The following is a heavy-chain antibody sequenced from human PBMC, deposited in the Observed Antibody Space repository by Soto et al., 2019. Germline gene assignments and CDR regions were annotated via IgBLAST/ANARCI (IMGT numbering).Heavy chain of an antibody. D-gene: IGHD4-17*01. CDR3: AKAPPPDSTWTNYYYYGMDV. V-gene: IGHV3-23*01. J-gene: IGHJ6*02. CDR1: GFTFSSYA. CDR2: ISGSGGST. Sequence: PGGSLRLSCAASGFTFSSYAMSWVRQAPGKGLEWVSAISGSGGSTYYADSVKGRFTISRDNSKNTLYLQMNSLRAEDTAVYYCAKAPPPDSTWTNYYYYGMDVWGQGTTVTVSS.